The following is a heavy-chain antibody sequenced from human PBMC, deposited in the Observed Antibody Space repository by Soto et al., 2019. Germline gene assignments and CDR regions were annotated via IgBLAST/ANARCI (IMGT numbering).Heavy chain of an antibody. Sequence: SQTLSLTCAISGDSVSSNSAAWDWIRQSPSRGLEWLGRTYYRSKWYNDYAVSVKSRITINPDTSKNQFSLQLNSVTPEDTAVYYCARATDLGAYYYDSSGYNDAFDIWGQGTMVTV. V-gene: IGHV6-1*01. D-gene: IGHD3-22*01. J-gene: IGHJ3*02. CDR1: GDSVSSNSAA. CDR3: ARATDLGAYYYDSSGYNDAFDI. CDR2: TYYRSKWYN.